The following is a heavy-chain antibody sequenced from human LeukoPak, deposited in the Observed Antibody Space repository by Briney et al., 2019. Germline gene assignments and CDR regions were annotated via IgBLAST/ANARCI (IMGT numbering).Heavy chain of an antibody. CDR2: INHSGST. V-gene: IGHV4-34*01. CDR3: ARGLGITMVRGVTPRYFDY. J-gene: IGHJ4*02. Sequence: SETLSLTCAVYGGSFSGYYWSWIRQPPGEGLEWIGEINHSGSTNYNPSLKSRVTISVDTSKNQFSLKLSSVTAADTAVYYCARGLGITMVRGVTPRYFDYWGQGTLVTVSS. CDR1: GGSFSGYY. D-gene: IGHD3-10*01.